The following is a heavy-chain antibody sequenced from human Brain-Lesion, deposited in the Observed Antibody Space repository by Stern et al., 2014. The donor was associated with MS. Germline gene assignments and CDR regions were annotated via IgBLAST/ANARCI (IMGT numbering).Heavy chain of an antibody. CDR2: IYWDNDK. CDR3: AHRRPHYASWDNGDFDY. J-gene: IGHJ4*02. V-gene: IGHV2-5*02. D-gene: IGHD3-3*01. Sequence: EESGPALVTPTQTLTLNCTFSGFSLRTDGVGVGWVRQPPGQALESLALIYWDNDKRYSPSLRSRLTITKDTSRNQVVLTMTNMDPVDTATYYCAHRRPHYASWDNGDFDYWGQGALVTVSS. CDR1: GFSLRTDGVG.